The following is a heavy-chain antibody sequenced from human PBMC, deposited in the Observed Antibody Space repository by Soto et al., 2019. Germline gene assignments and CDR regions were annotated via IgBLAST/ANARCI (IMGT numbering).Heavy chain of an antibody. CDR2: ISGSGGST. Sequence: PGGSLRLSCAASGFTFSSYAMSWVRQAPGKGLEWVSAISGSGGSTYYADSVKGRFTISRDNSKNTLYLQMNSLRAEDTAVYYCAKPDSRLRYFDWLFRGWGQGTLVTVSS. CDR3: AKPDSRLRYFDWLFRG. D-gene: IGHD3-9*01. J-gene: IGHJ4*02. CDR1: GFTFSSYA. V-gene: IGHV3-23*01.